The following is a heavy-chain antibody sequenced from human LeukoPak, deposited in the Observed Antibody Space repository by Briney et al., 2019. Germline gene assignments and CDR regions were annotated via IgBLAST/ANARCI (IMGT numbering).Heavy chain of an antibody. Sequence: PGGSLRLSCSASGFTFSSYAMHWVRQAPGKGLEWVAVMSYAENNKYYADSVKGRFTISRDNSKNTLYLQMNSLRAEDTAVYYCARGSLYGDYDFDYWGQGTLVTVSS. CDR2: MSYAENNK. CDR3: ARGSLYGDYDFDY. D-gene: IGHD4-17*01. J-gene: IGHJ4*02. V-gene: IGHV3-30*04. CDR1: GFTFSSYA.